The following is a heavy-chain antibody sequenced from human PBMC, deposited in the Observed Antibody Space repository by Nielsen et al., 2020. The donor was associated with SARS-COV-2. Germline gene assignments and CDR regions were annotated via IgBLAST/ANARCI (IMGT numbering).Heavy chain of an antibody. V-gene: IGHV1-3*01. CDR3: ARGAIFGDWFDP. J-gene: IGHJ5*02. Sequence: ASVKVSCKASGYTFTSYAMHWVRQAPGQRLEWIGWINAGNGNTKYSQKFQGRVTITRDTSASTAYLDLSSLRSEDTAVYYCARGAIFGDWFDPWGQGALVTVSS. CDR1: GYTFTSYA. CDR2: INAGNGNT. D-gene: IGHD3-3*01.